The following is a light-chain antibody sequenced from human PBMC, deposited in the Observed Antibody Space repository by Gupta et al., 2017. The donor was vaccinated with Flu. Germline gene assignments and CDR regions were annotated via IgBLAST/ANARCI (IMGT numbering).Light chain of an antibody. J-gene: IGKJ4*01. V-gene: IGKV1-39*01. CDR3: QQSNSTPLT. CDR2: AAS. Sequence: DIQMHKSPSSLSASVGDRVTITCRASQSISSYLNWYQQKPGKAPKLLIYAASSLQSGVPSRFSGSGSGTDFTLTISSLQPEDFATYYCQQSNSTPLTFGGGTRVEIK. CDR1: QSISSY.